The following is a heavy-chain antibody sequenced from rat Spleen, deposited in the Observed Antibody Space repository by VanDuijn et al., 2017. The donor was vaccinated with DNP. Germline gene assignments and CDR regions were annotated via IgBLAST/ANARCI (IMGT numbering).Heavy chain of an antibody. CDR3: AWPST. Sequence: EVQVLESGGGLVQPGNSLRLSCATSGFTFSSAWMYWYRQFPDTRLEWVARIKPKPNNYATDYTDSVKGRFTISRDDSKSSIYLQMNNLKEEDTAVYYCAWPSTWGQGVMVTVSS. CDR2: IKPKPNNYAT. J-gene: IGHJ2*01. V-gene: IGHV6-6*01. D-gene: IGHD1-10*01. CDR1: GFTFSSAW.